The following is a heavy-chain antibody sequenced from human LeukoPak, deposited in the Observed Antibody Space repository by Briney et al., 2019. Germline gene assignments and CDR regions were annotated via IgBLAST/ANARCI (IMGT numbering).Heavy chain of an antibody. D-gene: IGHD2-15*01. V-gene: IGHV1-2*02. CDR1: GYTFTGYY. CDR3: ARDLNKLGYCSGGGCYTITFAY. CDR2: INPNSGGT. J-gene: IGHJ4*02. Sequence: ASVKVSCKASGYTFTGYYMHWVRQAPGQGLEWMGWINPNSGGTNYAQKFQGRVTMTRDTSISTAYMELSRLRSDDTAVYYCARDLNKLGYCSGGGCYTITFAYWGQGTLVTVSS.